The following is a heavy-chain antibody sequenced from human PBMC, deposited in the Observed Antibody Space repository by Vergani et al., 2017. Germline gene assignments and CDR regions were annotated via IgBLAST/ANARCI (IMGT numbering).Heavy chain of an antibody. CDR3: ARVDTQVPATSHFYYMVV. V-gene: IGHV4-30-4*08. D-gene: IGHD5-12*01. Sequence: QVQLQESGPGVVKPSQTLSLTCAVPGGSISSGDHCWTWIRQRPGKGLEWIGYIFYSGTTYDKPSLRSRRTIAVDTSQNQFSLQLRSVTAADPSVYYCARVDTQVPATSHFYYMVVWGKGATVVVSS. CDR2: IFYSGTT. J-gene: IGHJ6*03. CDR1: GGSISSGDHC.